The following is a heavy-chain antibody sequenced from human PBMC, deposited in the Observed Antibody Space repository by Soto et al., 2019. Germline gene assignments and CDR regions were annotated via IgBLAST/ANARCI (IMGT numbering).Heavy chain of an antibody. Sequence: EVQLLESGGGLVQPGGSLRLSCAASGFTFSSSAMSWVRQAPGKGLEWVSAISGSGGSTYYADSVKGRFTISRDTSKSTLYLQMNNLRVEDTAVYYCAKDAVSYNGEWDWFDTWGQGTLVTVSS. V-gene: IGHV3-23*01. CDR2: ISGSGGST. J-gene: IGHJ5*02. CDR1: GFTFSSSA. D-gene: IGHD3-10*01. CDR3: AKDAVSYNGEWDWFDT.